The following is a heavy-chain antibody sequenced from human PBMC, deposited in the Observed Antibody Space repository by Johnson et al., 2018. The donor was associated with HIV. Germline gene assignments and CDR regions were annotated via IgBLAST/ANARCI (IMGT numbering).Heavy chain of an antibody. CDR1: GFNFIDYY. CDR3: ARDGVIRGVRYAFDL. J-gene: IGHJ3*01. D-gene: IGHD3-10*01. CDR2: ISSSGRTK. V-gene: IGHV3-11*04. Sequence: QVQLVESGGGLVKPGGSLRLSCAASGFNFIDYYMSWIRQAPGKGLDWVSSISSSGRTKYDADSVKGQFTISRDNAKNSVYLQMNSLRAEDTAVYYCARDGVIRGVRYAFDLWGQGTMVSVSS.